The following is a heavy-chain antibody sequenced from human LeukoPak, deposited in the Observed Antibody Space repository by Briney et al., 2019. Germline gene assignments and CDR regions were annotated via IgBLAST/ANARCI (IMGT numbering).Heavy chain of an antibody. Sequence: GGSLRLSCAASGFIFSTHWISWVPEAPGRGRGGGANIKQDESERYYVDSVKGRFTISRDNAKNSLYLQMNSLRAEDTAVYYCATSVTGNLYYFDYWGQETLVTVSS. CDR3: ATSVTGNLYYFDY. V-gene: IGHV3-7*01. CDR2: IKQDESER. CDR1: GFIFSTHW. J-gene: IGHJ4*02. D-gene: IGHD3-9*01.